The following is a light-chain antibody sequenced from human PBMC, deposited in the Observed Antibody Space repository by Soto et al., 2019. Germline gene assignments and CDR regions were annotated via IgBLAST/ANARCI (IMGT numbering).Light chain of an antibody. CDR3: QQYDKWPRT. CDR2: GAS. Sequence: EIVLTQSPGTLSLSPGERATLSCRASQSVTSTYLGWYQQKPGQAPSLLIYGASSRATGIPDRFSGSGSGTDFALTISRLEPEDFAVYYCQQYDKWPRTLGQGTKVEIK. CDR1: QSVTSTY. J-gene: IGKJ1*01. V-gene: IGKV3-20*01.